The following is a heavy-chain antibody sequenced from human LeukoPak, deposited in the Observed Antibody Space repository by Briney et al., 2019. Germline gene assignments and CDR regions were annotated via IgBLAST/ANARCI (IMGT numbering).Heavy chain of an antibody. J-gene: IGHJ6*03. V-gene: IGHV3-7*01. Sequence: PGGSLRLSCAASGFNFNNYWMTWVRQAPGKGLEWVANIRQDGTEKYYVDSVKGRFTISRDNAKNSLYLQMNSLRAEDTAVYYCARDPGGCSSTSCYFMDVWGKGTTVTISS. D-gene: IGHD2-2*01. CDR2: IRQDGTEK. CDR3: ARDPGGCSSTSCYFMDV. CDR1: GFNFNNYW.